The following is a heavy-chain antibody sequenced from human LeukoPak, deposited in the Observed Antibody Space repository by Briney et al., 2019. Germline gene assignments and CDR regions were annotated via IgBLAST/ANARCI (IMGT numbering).Heavy chain of an antibody. V-gene: IGHV4-61*02. CDR1: GGSISSGSYY. D-gene: IGHD4-17*01. CDR2: IYTSGST. J-gene: IGHJ4*02. CDR3: ARDLYGDYFDY. Sequence: PSQTLSLTCTVSGGSISSGSYYWSWIRQPAGKGLEWIGRIYTSGSTNYNPSLKSRVTMSVDTSKNQFSLKLSSVTAADTAVYYCARDLYGDYFDYWGQGTLVTVSS.